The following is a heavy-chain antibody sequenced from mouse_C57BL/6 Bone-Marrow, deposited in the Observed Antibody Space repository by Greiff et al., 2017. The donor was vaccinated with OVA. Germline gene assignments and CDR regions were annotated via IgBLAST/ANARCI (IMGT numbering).Heavy chain of an antibody. J-gene: IGHJ1*03. CDR3: ERGSWAITTVDWYFDV. D-gene: IGHD1-1*01. CDR2: IHPNSGST. Sequence: QVQLQQPGAELVKPGASVKLSCKASGYTFPSYWMHWVKQRPGQGLEWIGMIHPNSGSTNYNEKFKSKATLTVDKSSSTAYMQLSSLTSEDSAVYYCERGSWAITTVDWYFDVWGTGTTVTVSS. CDR1: GYTFPSYW. V-gene: IGHV1-64*01.